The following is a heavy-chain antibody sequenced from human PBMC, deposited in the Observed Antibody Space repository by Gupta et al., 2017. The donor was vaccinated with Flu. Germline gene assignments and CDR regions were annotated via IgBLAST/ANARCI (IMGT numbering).Heavy chain of an antibody. CDR2: IYYSGST. V-gene: IGHV4-30-4*01. J-gene: IGHJ4*02. CDR3: ARAAGSFDY. Sequence: WSWIRQPPGKGLEWIGYIYYSGSTYYNPSLKSRVTISVDTSKNQFSLKLSSVTAADTAVYYCARAAGSFDYWGQGTLVTVSS.